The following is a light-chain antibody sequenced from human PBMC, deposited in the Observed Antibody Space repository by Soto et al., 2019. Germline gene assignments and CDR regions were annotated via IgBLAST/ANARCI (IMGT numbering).Light chain of an antibody. CDR3: QQYGYSWT. V-gene: IGKV3-20*01. CDR1: PGLGNKN. CDR2: DAS. J-gene: IGKJ1*01. Sequence: EVVLTQSPGTLSLSAGERATLSCRASPGLGNKNLAWHQQKPGQAPRLLIFDASSRATGIPDRFSGSGSGTDFSLTITRLEPEDAAVYFCQQYGYSWTFGQGTKVDIK.